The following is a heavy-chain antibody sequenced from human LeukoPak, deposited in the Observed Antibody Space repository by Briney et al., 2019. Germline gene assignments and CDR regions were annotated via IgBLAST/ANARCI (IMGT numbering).Heavy chain of an antibody. CDR2: ISHSGNT. CDR1: GYSISSGYY. D-gene: IGHD1-1*01. J-gene: IGHJ4*02. Sequence: SETLSLTCNVSGYSISSGYYWGWIRQPPGKGLECIGSISHSGNTYYNPSLKSRITISQDTSKNQFSLKVSSVTAADAAAYYCTREEGGTTVDYWGQGTLVTVSS. CDR3: TREEGGTTVDY. V-gene: IGHV4-38-2*02.